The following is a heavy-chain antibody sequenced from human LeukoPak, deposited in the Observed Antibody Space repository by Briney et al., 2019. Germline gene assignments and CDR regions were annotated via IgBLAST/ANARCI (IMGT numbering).Heavy chain of an antibody. CDR2: IYYSGYT. J-gene: IGHJ4*02. CDR3: ARGLGFYDYVWGSHRYTPYYFDY. CDR1: GGSISSYY. D-gene: IGHD3-16*02. V-gene: IGHV4-59*01. Sequence: SETLSLTCIVSGGSISSYYWNWIRQPPGKGLEWIGYIYYSGYTNYNPSLKSRVIISVDTSKNQFSLKLSSVTAADTAVYYRARGLGFYDYVWGSHRYTPYYFDYWGQGTLVTVSS.